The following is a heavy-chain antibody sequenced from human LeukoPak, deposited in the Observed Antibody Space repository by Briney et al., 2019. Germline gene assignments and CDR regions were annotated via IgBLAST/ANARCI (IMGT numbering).Heavy chain of an antibody. CDR3: ARIGYSSSSFDF. D-gene: IGHD6-6*01. CDR1: GLTVNSNY. CDR2: IKQDGSVE. V-gene: IGHV3-7*05. J-gene: IGHJ4*02. Sequence: GGSLRLSCAASGLTVNSNYMNWVRQAPGKGLEWVANIKQDGSVEYYVVSVKGRFTISRDNAKESLYLQMNSLRAEDTAVYYCARIGYSSSSFDFWGQGTLVTVSS.